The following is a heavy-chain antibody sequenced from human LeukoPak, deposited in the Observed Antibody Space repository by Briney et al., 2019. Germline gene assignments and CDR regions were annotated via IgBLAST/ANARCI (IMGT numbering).Heavy chain of an antibody. CDR3: ARAPRSTGDFYDY. V-gene: IGHV1-2*04. Sequence: GASVKLSCKASGYTFTRYYMHWVRQAPGQRLEWRGGINPNSGGTNYAQKFPAWVTMTRDSSISTAYTAVSRVGYDDTAVYYCARAPRSTGDFYDYCGEGTLVVVSS. D-gene: IGHD7-27*01. CDR2: INPNSGGT. J-gene: IGHJ4*02. CDR1: GYTFTRYY.